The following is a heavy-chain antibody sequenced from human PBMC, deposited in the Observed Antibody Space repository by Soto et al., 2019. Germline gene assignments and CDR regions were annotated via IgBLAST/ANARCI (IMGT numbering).Heavy chain of an antibody. CDR1: GFTFTSSA. D-gene: IGHD4-4*01. Sequence: SVKVSCKASGFTFTSSAVQWVRQARGQRLEWIGWIVVGSGNTNYAQKFQERVTITRDMSTSTAYMELSSLRSEDTAVYYCAAVLDGYSNYYYGMDVWGQGXTVTVPS. CDR2: IVVGSGNT. V-gene: IGHV1-58*01. J-gene: IGHJ6*02. CDR3: AAVLDGYSNYYYGMDV.